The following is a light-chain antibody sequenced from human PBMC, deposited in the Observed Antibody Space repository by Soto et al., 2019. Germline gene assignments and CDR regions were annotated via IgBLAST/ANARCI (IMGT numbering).Light chain of an antibody. V-gene: IGLV2-8*01. CDR2: EVG. CDR3: SSYAGSNNFV. CDR1: SSDVGGHNH. J-gene: IGLJ1*01. Sequence: QSVLTQPASVSGSPGQSITISCTGSSSDVGGHNHVSWYQQHPGKAPKLIIYEVGNRPSGVPDRFSGSKSGNTASLTVSGLQAEDEADYYCSSYAGSNNFVFGTGTKLTVL.